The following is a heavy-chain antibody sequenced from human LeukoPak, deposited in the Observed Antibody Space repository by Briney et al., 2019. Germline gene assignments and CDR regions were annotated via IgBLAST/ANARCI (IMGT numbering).Heavy chain of an antibody. V-gene: IGHV4-39*01. Sequence: SETLSLTCTVSGCSISSSSYYWGWIRQPPGKGLEWIGSIYYSGSTYYNPSLKSRVTISVDTSKNQFSLKLSSVTAADTAVYYCASSLDSVPQNWGQGTLVTVSS. J-gene: IGHJ4*02. CDR1: GCSISSSSYY. CDR2: IYYSGST. D-gene: IGHD3-22*01. CDR3: ASSLDSVPQN.